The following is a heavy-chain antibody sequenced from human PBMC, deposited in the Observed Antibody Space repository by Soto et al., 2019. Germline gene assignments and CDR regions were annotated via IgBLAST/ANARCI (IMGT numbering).Heavy chain of an antibody. Sequence: QAQLVQSGAEVKKPGASVKVSCKASGYTFINHGISWVRQAPGQGLEWMGGIRFYNDNTNYAPKFQGRVTMTTDTSTSTAHMELRSLRSEETAVYYCARYNSGCGPYGMDVWGQGTTVTVSS. CDR1: GYTFINHG. CDR2: IRFYNDNT. J-gene: IGHJ6*02. CDR3: ARYNSGCGPYGMDV. V-gene: IGHV1-18*01. D-gene: IGHD6-19*01.